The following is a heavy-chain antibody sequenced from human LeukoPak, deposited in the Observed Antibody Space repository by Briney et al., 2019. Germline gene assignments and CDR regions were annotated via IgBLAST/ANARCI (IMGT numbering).Heavy chain of an antibody. D-gene: IGHD6-13*01. V-gene: IGHV4-4*07. CDR2: IYTSGST. CDR3: ARDIGSSWYGGYYYGMDV. Sequence: PSETLSLTCTVSGGSISSYYWSWIRQPAAKGLEWIGRIYTSGSTNYNPSLKSRVTMSVDTSKNQFSLKLSSVTAADTAVYYCARDIGSSWYGGYYYGMDVWGQGTTVTVSS. CDR1: GGSISSYY. J-gene: IGHJ6*02.